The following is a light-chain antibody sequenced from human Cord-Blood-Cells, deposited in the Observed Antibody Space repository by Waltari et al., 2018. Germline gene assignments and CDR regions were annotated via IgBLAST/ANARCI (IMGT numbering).Light chain of an antibody. CDR2: EGS. Sequence: QSALTQPASVSGSPGQSITISCTGTSSDVGSYKLVSWYQQHPGKAPKLMIYEGSKRPSGVSNRFSGSKSGNTASLTISGLQAEDEADYYCCSYAGRVFGGGTKLTVL. CDR1: SSDVGSYKL. V-gene: IGLV2-23*01. J-gene: IGLJ3*02. CDR3: CSYAGRV.